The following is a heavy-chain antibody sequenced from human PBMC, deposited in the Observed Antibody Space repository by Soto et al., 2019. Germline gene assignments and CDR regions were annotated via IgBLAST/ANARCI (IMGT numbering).Heavy chain of an antibody. CDR1: GGSISSSDYS. J-gene: IGHJ3*02. V-gene: IGHV4-30-4*01. CDR3: ARERWELPLDI. D-gene: IGHD1-26*01. CDR2: IYFGGKT. Sequence: QVQLQESGPGLVKPSETLSLTCSVSGGSISSSDYSWNWIRQPPGKGLEWVGYIYFGGKTSYNPTLKSRVTMSVDTSKNQFSLRLRSVTAADTAVYYCARERWELPLDIWGNGTVVTVSS.